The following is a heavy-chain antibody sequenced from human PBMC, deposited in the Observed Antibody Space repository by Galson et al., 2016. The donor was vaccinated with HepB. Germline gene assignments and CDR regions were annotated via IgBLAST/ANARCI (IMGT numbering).Heavy chain of an antibody. CDR3: AKVGPSCSSTRCSDYYFDY. V-gene: IGHV3-23*01. J-gene: IGHJ4*02. CDR1: GFTFSSYA. CDR2: ASGSAAGT. Sequence: SLRLSCAASGFTFSSYAMNWVRQAPGKGLEWVAAASGSAAGTEYGITPDYADSVKGRFTISRDNSKNTLYLQMNSLRAEDTAVYYCAKVGPSCSSTRCSDYYFDYWGQGTLVTVSS. D-gene: IGHD2-2*01.